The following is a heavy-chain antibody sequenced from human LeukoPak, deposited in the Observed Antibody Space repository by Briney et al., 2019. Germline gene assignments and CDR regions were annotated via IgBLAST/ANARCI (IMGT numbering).Heavy chain of an antibody. CDR3: ASWFGENDALDI. CDR2: INPSGGST. V-gene: IGHV1-46*01. D-gene: IGHD3-10*01. CDR1: GYTFTSYY. Sequence: ASVKVSCKASGYTFTSYYMHWVRQAPGQGLEWMGIINPSGGSTSYAQKFQGRVTMTRDTSTSTVYMELSSLRSEDTAVYYCASWFGENDALDIWGQGTMVTVSS. J-gene: IGHJ3*02.